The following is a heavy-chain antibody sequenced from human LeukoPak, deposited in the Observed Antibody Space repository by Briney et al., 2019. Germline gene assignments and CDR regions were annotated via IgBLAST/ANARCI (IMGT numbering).Heavy chain of an antibody. CDR2: ISGSGGST. Sequence: PGGSLRLSCAASGFTFSSYAMSWVRQAPGKGLEWVSAISGSGGSTYYADPVKGRFTISRDNSKNTLYLQMNSLRAEDTAVYYCAGGLRFLEWLLPFDYWGQGTLVTVSS. J-gene: IGHJ4*02. D-gene: IGHD3-3*01. CDR3: AGGLRFLEWLLPFDY. V-gene: IGHV3-23*01. CDR1: GFTFSSYA.